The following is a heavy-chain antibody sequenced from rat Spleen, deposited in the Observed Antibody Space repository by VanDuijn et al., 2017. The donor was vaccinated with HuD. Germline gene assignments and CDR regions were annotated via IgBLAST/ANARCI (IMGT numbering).Heavy chain of an antibody. Sequence: EVQLVESGGGLVQPGRSLKLSCAASGFTFSDYYMAWVRQAPAKGLEWVAMISYDASATYYRDSVKGRFTISRDNAKSTLYLQMGSLRSEDTATYYCVTTYYGYWFGYWGQGTLVTVSS. CDR2: ISYDASAT. CDR3: VTTYYGYWFGY. V-gene: IGHV5-7*01. CDR1: GFTFSDYY. D-gene: IGHD1-9*01. J-gene: IGHJ3*01.